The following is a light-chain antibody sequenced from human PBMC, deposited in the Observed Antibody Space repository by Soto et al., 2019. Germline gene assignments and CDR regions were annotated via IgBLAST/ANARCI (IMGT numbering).Light chain of an antibody. J-gene: IGLJ1*01. CDR3: CSYAGSSTYV. CDR1: SSDFGSYNL. CDR2: EDS. Sequence: LAQPASVSGSPGQSITISCTGTSSDFGSYNLVSWYQQHPGKAPKLMIYEDSKRPSGVSNRFSGSKSGNTASLTISGLQAEDDADYYCCSYAGSSTYVFGTGTKVTVL. V-gene: IGLV2-23*01.